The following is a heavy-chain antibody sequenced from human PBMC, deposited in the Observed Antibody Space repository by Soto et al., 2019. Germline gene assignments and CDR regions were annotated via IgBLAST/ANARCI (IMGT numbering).Heavy chain of an antibody. J-gene: IGHJ4*02. CDR1: GYSLTSYC. D-gene: IGHD6-13*01. CDR3: ARGSSWNYFAY. CDR2: IYPGDSDT. Sequence: LGESLKISCKGSGYSLTSYCIGWVLQMPGKGLEWMGIIYPGDSDTRYSPSFQGQVTISADKSISTAYLQWSSLKASDTAMYYCARGSSWNYFAYRGQGTLVTVSS. V-gene: IGHV5-51*01.